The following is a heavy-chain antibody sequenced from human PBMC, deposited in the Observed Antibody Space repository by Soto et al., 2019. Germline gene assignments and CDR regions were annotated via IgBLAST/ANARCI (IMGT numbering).Heavy chain of an antibody. D-gene: IGHD3-22*01. V-gene: IGHV3-7*01. Sequence: GGSLRLSCAASGFTFSSYWMSWVRQAPGKGLEWVANIKQDGSEKYYVDSVKGRFTISRDNAKNSLYLQMNSLRAEDTAVYYCARADYDSGGYYYWGDAFDIWGQGTMVTVSS. CDR1: GFTFSSYW. CDR2: IKQDGSEK. CDR3: ARADYDSGGYYYWGDAFDI. J-gene: IGHJ3*02.